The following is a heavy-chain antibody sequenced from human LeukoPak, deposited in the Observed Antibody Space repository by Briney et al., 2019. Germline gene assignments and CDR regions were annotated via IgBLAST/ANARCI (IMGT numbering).Heavy chain of an antibody. D-gene: IGHD3-10*01. CDR2: INHSGST. V-gene: IGHV4-34*01. J-gene: IGHJ4*02. Sequence: SETLSLTCAVYGGSFSGYYWSWIRQPPGKGLEWIGEINHSGSTNYNPSLKSRVTISVDTSKNQFSLKLSSVTAADTAVYYCARGLAYYGIDYWGQGTLVTVSS. CDR3: ARGLAYYGIDY. CDR1: GGSFSGYY.